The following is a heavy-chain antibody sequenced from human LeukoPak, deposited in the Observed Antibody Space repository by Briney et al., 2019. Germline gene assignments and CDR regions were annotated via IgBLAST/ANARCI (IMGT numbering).Heavy chain of an antibody. CDR1: GGSISSSSYY. J-gene: IGHJ3*02. CDR3: ARVIAAAGPGAFDI. D-gene: IGHD6-13*01. V-gene: IGHV4-39*07. Sequence: PSETLSLTCTVSGGSISSSSYYWGWIRQPPGKGLEWIGSIYYSGSTYYNPSLKSRVTISVDTSKNQFSLKLSSVTAADTAVYYCARVIAAAGPGAFDIWGQGTMVTVSS. CDR2: IYYSGST.